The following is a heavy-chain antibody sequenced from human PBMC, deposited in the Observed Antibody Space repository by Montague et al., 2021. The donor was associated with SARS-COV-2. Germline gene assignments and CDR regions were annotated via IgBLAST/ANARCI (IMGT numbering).Heavy chain of an antibody. CDR3: AGVQRGYYYGLGVSAHFDY. J-gene: IGHJ4*02. D-gene: IGHD3-10*01. CDR1: GGSISNYY. Sequence: SETLSLTCTVSGGSISNYYWSWIRQPPGKGLEWIGYIYYSGSTNYNPSLKSRVTISVDTSKSQFPLKLSSVTAADTAACYCAGVQRGYYYGLGVSAHFDYWGQGTLVTVSS. V-gene: IGHV4-59*01. CDR2: IYYSGST.